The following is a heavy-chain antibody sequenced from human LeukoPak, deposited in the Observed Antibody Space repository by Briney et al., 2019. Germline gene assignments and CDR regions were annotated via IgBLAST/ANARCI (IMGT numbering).Heavy chain of an antibody. CDR1: GFTFSSYG. CDR2: IWYDGSNK. V-gene: IGHV3-33*01. D-gene: IGHD6-19*01. Sequence: GGSLRLSCAASGFTFSSYGMHWVRQAPGKGLEWVAVIWYDGSNKYYADSVKGRFTISRDNSKNTLYLQMNSLRAEDTAVYYCARVSVSSGWYQFYYYYGMDVWGQGTTVTVSS. J-gene: IGHJ6*02. CDR3: ARVSVSSGWYQFYYYYGMDV.